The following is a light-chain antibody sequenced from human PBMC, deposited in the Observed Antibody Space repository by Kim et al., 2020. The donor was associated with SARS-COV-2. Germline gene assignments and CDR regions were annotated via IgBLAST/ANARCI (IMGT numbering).Light chain of an antibody. CDR1: SGSVASNY. CDR2: EDS. Sequence: KTVTISCPRSSGSVASNYVHWYPQRPGSAPTTIIYEDSRRPSGVPDRFSGSIDPSSNSASLTISGLTAEDEADYYCQSYDNNNPFIFGAGTKVTVL. CDR3: QSYDNNNPFI. J-gene: IGLJ1*01. V-gene: IGLV6-57*03.